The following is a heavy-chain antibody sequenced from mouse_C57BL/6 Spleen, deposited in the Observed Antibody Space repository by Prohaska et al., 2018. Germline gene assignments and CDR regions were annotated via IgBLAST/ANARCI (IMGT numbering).Heavy chain of an antibody. CDR3: AREELGGAMDY. D-gene: IGHD4-1*01. Sequence: EVQLVESGVDLVKPGGSLKLSCAASGFTFISYGMSWVRQTPDKTLEWVASISSGGSYTYYPDIVKGRFTISRDNAKNTLYLQMSSLTSEDTAMYYCAREELGGAMDYWGQGTSVTVSS. CDR2: ISSGGSYT. CDR1: GFTFISYG. J-gene: IGHJ4*01. V-gene: IGHV5-6*01.